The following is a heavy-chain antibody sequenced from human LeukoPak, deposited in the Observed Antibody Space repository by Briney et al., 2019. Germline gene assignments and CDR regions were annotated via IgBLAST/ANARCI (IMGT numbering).Heavy chain of an antibody. CDR2: IKQDGSEK. CDR1: GITFNSYT. V-gene: IGHV3-7*01. Sequence: GGSLRLSCAASGITFNSYTMNWVRQAPGKGLEWVANIKQDGSEKYYVASVRGRFSISRDNAKNSLYLQMNSLRGEDTAVYYCARLADYDRSGYFDYWGQGTLVTVSS. CDR3: ARLADYDRSGYFDY. J-gene: IGHJ4*02. D-gene: IGHD3-22*01.